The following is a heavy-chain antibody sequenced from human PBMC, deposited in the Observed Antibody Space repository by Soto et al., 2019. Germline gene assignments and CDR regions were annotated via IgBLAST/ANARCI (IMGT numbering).Heavy chain of an antibody. Sequence: ASVKVSCKASGYTFTSYGISWVRQAPGQGLEWMGWISAYNGNTNYAQKLQGRVTMTTGTSTSTAYMELRSLRSDDTALYYCARTTYYSSGSYYDYWGQGTLVTVSS. CDR3: ARTTYYSSGSYYDY. CDR2: ISAYNGNT. J-gene: IGHJ4*02. CDR1: GYTFTSYG. D-gene: IGHD6-19*01. V-gene: IGHV1-18*04.